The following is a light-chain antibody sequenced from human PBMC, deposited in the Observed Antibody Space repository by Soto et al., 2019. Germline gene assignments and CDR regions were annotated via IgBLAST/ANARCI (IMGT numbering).Light chain of an antibody. CDR1: QSISTY. V-gene: IGKV1-39*01. Sequence: DIQMTQSPSSLSASVGDRVTITCRASQSISTYLNWYQQKPGKAPKFLIYAASSLQSGVPSRFSGSGSGTDFTLTISSLQPEDFATYYCQQSYSTPRATFGQGTKLEI. J-gene: IGKJ2*01. CDR3: QQSYSTPRAT. CDR2: AAS.